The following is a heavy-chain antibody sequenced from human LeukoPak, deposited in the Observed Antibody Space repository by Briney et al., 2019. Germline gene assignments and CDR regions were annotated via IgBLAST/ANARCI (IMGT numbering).Heavy chain of an antibody. CDR2: IKQDGSEK. V-gene: IGHV3-7*01. CDR1: GFTFSSYA. J-gene: IGHJ5*01. CDR3: ARKTYYYESSDFGWFDF. D-gene: IGHD3-22*01. Sequence: GGSLRLSCAVSGFTFSSYAMSWVRQAPGKGLECVANIKQDGSEKYYVDSVKGRFTISRDNAKNSLYLQMDSLRAEDTAVYYCARKTYYYESSDFGWFDFWGQGTLVNVSS.